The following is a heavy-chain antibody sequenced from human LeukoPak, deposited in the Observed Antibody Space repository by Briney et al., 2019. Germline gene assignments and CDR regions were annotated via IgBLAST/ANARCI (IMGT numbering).Heavy chain of an antibody. J-gene: IGHJ4*02. CDR3: AREAHYGSGSYLSHFDY. CDR2: IYTSGST. CDR1: GGSISSYY. Sequence: SETLSLTCTVSGGSISSYYWSWIRQPAGKGLEWIGRIYTSGSTNYNPSLKSRVTMSVDTSKNQFSLKLSSVTAADTAVYYCAREAHYGSGSYLSHFDYWGQGTLVTVSS. V-gene: IGHV4-4*07. D-gene: IGHD3-10*01.